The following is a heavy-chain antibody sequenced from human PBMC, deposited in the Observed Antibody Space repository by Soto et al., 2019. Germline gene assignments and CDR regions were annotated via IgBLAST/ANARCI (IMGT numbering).Heavy chain of an antibody. Sequence: QVPLVQSGAEVKKPGASVKVSCKASGYTFTSYGISWVRQAPGQGLEWMGWISAYNGNTNYAQKLQGRVTLTTDTSTSTAYMEMRSLRSDDTAVYYCAMPQYSSSSEELGYWGQGTLVTVSS. CDR1: GYTFTSYG. CDR2: ISAYNGNT. V-gene: IGHV1-18*01. CDR3: AMPQYSSSSEELGY. D-gene: IGHD6-6*01. J-gene: IGHJ4*02.